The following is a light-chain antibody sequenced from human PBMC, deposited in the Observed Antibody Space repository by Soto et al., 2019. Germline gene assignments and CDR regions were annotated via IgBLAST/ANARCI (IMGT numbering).Light chain of an antibody. CDR2: FAS. V-gene: IGKV3-15*01. CDR3: QQFKDWPPLT. CDR1: RSVSSN. J-gene: IGKJ4*01. Sequence: EIVLTQSPATLSVSPGESATLSCRASRSVSSNLAWYQQKPGQSPRLLIYFASTRATGVPARFSGSGSGTEFTLTSSSLQSEEFAVYYCQQFKDWPPLTFGGGTKVEIK.